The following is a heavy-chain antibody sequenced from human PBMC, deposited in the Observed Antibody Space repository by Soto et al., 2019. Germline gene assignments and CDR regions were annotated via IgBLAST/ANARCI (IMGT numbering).Heavy chain of an antibody. CDR3: ARVESTVTYYYYGMDV. CDR2: ISGSGGST. Sequence: PGGSLRLSCAASGFTFSSYAMSWARQAPGKGLEWVSAISGSGGSTYYADSVKGRFTISRDNSKNTLYLQMNSLRAEDTAVYYCARVESTVTYYYYGMDVWGQGTTVTVSS. J-gene: IGHJ6*02. CDR1: GFTFSSYA. D-gene: IGHD4-4*01. V-gene: IGHV3-23*01.